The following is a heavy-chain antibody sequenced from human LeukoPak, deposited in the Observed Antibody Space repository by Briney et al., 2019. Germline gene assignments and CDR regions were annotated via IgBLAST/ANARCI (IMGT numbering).Heavy chain of an antibody. V-gene: IGHV3-21*01. J-gene: IGHJ4*02. D-gene: IGHD3-22*01. CDR1: VFNFSSYS. Sequence: GGSLRLSCAASVFNFSSYSMNWVRQAPGKGLEWVSSISSSSSYIYYADSVKGRFTIPRDNAKNSLYLQMNSLRAEDTAVYYCAISTYYYDSSGYTDYWGQGTLVTVSS. CDR3: AISTYYYDSSGYTDY. CDR2: ISSSSSYI.